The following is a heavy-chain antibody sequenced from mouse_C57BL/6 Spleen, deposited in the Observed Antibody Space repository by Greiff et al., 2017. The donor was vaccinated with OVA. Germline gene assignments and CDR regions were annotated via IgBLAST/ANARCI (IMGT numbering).Heavy chain of an antibody. CDR1: GYTFTSYW. CDR3: ARSLPGY. CDR2: IDPSDSYT. V-gene: IGHV1-50*01. Sequence: QVQLQQPGAELVKPGASVKLSCKASGYTFTSYWMQWVKQRPGQGLEWIGEIDPSDSYTNYNQKFKGKATLTVDTSSSTAYMQRSSLTSEDSAVYYCARSLPGYWGQGTTLTVSS. J-gene: IGHJ2*01.